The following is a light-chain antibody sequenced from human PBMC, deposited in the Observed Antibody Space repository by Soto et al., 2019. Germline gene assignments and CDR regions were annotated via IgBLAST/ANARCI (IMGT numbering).Light chain of an antibody. J-gene: IGLJ3*02. V-gene: IGLV2-14*03. CDR3: SSFRRGDTEVV. Sequence: QSALTQPASVSGSPGQSITIPCTGTSSDIGGFDFVSWYQQHPGKVPKLIIFDVNNRPSGVSDRFSASKSGTTASLTISGLQAEDEADYYCSSFRRGDTEVVFGGGTKVTVL. CDR2: DVN. CDR1: SSDIGGFDF.